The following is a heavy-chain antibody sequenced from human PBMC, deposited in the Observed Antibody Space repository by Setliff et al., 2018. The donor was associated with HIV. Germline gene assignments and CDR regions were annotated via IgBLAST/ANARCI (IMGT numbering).Heavy chain of an antibody. J-gene: IGHJ4*02. Sequence: ASVKVSCKASGGTFSSYGISWVRQAPGQGLEWMGWMNPKSGNTGYARKFQGRVTMTRKTSISTAYMELRSLRSDDTAVYYCARGYCSSTSCYGIYYFDNWGQGTPVTVSS. CDR1: GGTFSSYG. V-gene: IGHV1-8*02. CDR2: MNPKSGNT. CDR3: ARGYCSSTSCYGIYYFDN. D-gene: IGHD2-2*01.